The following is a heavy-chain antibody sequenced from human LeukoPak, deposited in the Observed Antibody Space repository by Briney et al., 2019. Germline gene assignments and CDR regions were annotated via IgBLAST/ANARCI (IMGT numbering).Heavy chain of an antibody. V-gene: IGHV1-46*01. CDR1: GYTFTSYY. D-gene: IGHD2-2*01. CDR3: AIDKGRTSPHWGMDV. Sequence: GASVKVSCKASGYTFTSYYMHWVRQAPGQGLEWMGIINPSGGSPSYAQKFQGRVTMTRDTSTGTVYMELSSLRSEDTAVYYCAIDKGRTSPHWGMDVWGKGTTVTVSS. J-gene: IGHJ6*04. CDR2: INPSGGSP.